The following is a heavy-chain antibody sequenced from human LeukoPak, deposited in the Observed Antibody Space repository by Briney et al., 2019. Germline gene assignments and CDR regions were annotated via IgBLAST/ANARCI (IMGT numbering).Heavy chain of an antibody. D-gene: IGHD2-15*01. V-gene: IGHV1-2*02. CDR1: GYTFTGYY. CDR2: INPNSGGT. Sequence: GASVNVSCKASGYTFTGYYMHWVRQAPGQGLEWMGWINPNSGGTNYAQKFQGRVTMTRETSISTAYMELSRLRSDDTAVYYCARGGPVVLAATPYWGQGTLVTVSS. CDR3: ARGGPVVLAATPY. J-gene: IGHJ4*02.